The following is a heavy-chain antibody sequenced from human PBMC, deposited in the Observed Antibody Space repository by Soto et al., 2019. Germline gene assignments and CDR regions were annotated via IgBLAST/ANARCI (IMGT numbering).Heavy chain of an antibody. CDR3: AKGPSGLYNWFDP. V-gene: IGHV3-23*01. Sequence: GESLKISCATSGFTFSSYAMSWVRQAPGKGLEWVSAISGSGGSTYYADSVKGRFTISRDNSKNTLYLQMNSLRAEDTAVYYCAKGPSGLYNWFDPWGQGTLVTVSS. J-gene: IGHJ5*02. CDR2: ISGSGGST. D-gene: IGHD3-3*01. CDR1: GFTFSSYA.